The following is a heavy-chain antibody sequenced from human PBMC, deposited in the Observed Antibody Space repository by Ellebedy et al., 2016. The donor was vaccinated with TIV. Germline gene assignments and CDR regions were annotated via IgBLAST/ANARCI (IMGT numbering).Heavy chain of an antibody. D-gene: IGHD3-22*01. CDR2: IIPIFGTA. J-gene: IGHJ4*02. V-gene: IGHV1-69*13. CDR1: GYTFTSYG. Sequence: SVKVSXKASGYTFTSYGISWVRQAPGQGLEWMGGIIPIFGTANYAQKFQGRVTITADESTSTAYMELSSLRSEDTAVYYCARGADYYDSSGYYFDYWGQGTLVTVSS. CDR3: ARGADYYDSSGYYFDY.